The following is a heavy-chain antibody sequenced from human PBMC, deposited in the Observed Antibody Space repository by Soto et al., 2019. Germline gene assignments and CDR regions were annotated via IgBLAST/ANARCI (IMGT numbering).Heavy chain of an antibody. V-gene: IGHV1-18*01. CDR2: ISAYNGQT. CDR1: GYPFDTYG. Sequence: ASVKVSCKASGYPFDTYGINWVRQAPGQRPEWMGWISAYNGQTDYAQKFQGRVTITADESTTTAYMELSSLASEDTAVYYCATGSFTSTGGRIGYHYNAMDVWGQGTTVTVSS. J-gene: IGHJ6*02. D-gene: IGHD1-1*01. CDR3: ATGSFTSTGGRIGYHYNAMDV.